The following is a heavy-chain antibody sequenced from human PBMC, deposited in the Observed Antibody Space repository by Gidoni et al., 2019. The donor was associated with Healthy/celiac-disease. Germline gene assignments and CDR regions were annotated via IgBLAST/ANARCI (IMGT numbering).Heavy chain of an antibody. V-gene: IGHV1-2*02. CDR1: GYTFPGYY. D-gene: IGHD2-15*01. Sequence: QVQLVQSGAEVKKPGASVKVSCKASGYTFPGYYMHWVRQAPGQGLEWMGWINPNSGGTNYAQKFQGRVTMTRDTSISTAYMELSRLRSDDTAVYYCARVLNTRVVVAAASLGYWGQGTLVTVSS. CDR2: INPNSGGT. CDR3: ARVLNTRVVVAAASLGY. J-gene: IGHJ4*02.